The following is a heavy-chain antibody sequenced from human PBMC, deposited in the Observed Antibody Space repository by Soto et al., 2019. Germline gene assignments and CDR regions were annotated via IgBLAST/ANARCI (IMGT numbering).Heavy chain of an antibody. CDR1: GFTFNSHT. J-gene: IGHJ3*02. D-gene: IGHD6-13*01. CDR2: ISLSSSYT. CDR3: ARDRTRQQRREAFDI. Sequence: GGSLRLSCEASGFTFNSHTMHWVRQAPGMRPEWISSISLSSSYTYYAESVKGRFTISRDNAKNSLFLQMNSLAVEDTAVYYCARDRTRQQRREAFDIWGQGTMVTVSS. V-gene: IGHV3-21*01.